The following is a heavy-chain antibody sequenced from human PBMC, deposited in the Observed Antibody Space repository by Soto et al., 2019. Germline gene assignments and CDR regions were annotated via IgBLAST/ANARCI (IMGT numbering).Heavy chain of an antibody. D-gene: IGHD4-17*01. Sequence: GGSLRLSCASSGFTFSSYAMSWVRQAPGKGLEWVSAISGSGGSTYYADSVKGRFTISRDNSKNTLYLQMNSLRAEDTAVYYCAKDRYDYGDYRAEYFQHWGQGTLVTVSS. CDR1: GFTFSSYA. CDR3: AKDRYDYGDYRAEYFQH. J-gene: IGHJ1*01. CDR2: ISGSGGST. V-gene: IGHV3-23*01.